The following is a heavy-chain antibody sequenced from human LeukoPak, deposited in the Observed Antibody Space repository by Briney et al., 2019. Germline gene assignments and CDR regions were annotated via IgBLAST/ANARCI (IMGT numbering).Heavy chain of an antibody. D-gene: IGHD5-12*01. V-gene: IGHV1-8*01. J-gene: IGHJ6*02. CDR2: MNPNSGNT. Sequence: ASVKVSCKASGYTFTSYDINWVRQATGQGLEWMGWMNPNSGNTGYAQKFQGRVTMTRNTPISTAYMELSSLRSEDTAVYYCARGHWVATISYYYYGMDVWGQGTTVTVSS. CDR1: GYTFTSYD. CDR3: ARGHWVATISYYYYGMDV.